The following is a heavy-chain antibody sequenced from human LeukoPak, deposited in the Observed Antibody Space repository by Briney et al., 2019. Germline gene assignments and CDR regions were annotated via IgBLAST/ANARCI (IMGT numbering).Heavy chain of an antibody. CDR3: AKAWGVFDY. CDR2: MSGSGGDT. CDR1: GFTFSGYA. Sequence: GGSLRLSCAASGFTFSGYAMSWVRQAPGKGLEWVSSMSGSGGDTYHADSVKGRFTISRDNSKNTVFLLMNSLRAEDTAIYYCAKAWGVFDYWGQGTLVTVSS. V-gene: IGHV3-23*01. J-gene: IGHJ4*02. D-gene: IGHD3-10*01.